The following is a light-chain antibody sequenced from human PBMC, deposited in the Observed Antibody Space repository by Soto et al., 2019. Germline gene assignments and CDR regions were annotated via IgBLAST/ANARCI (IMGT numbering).Light chain of an antibody. Sequence: EIVLTQSPDTLSLSPGERATLSCRASQSVTSSYLAWYQQKPGQAPRLLIFGASNRATGIPDRFSGSGSGTDFNLTINGLEPEDFAVYSCHQYGASPRTFGQGTKVEIK. CDR1: QSVTSSY. CDR2: GAS. V-gene: IGKV3-20*01. CDR3: HQYGASPRT. J-gene: IGKJ1*01.